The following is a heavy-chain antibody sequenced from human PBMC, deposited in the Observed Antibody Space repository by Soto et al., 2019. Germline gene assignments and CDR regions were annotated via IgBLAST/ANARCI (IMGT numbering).Heavy chain of an antibody. CDR1: GGSISSSNYY. D-gene: IGHD4-4*01. J-gene: IGHJ4*02. Sequence: PSETLSLTCTVSGGSISSSNYYWGLIRQPPGKGLEWIGAIYYSGSTYYNPSLKSRVTISVDTSKSQFSLELNSVTAADTAVYYCARHVFRTVTVTRHDYWGQGTLVTVSS. CDR2: IYYSGST. CDR3: ARHVFRTVTVTRHDY. V-gene: IGHV4-39*01.